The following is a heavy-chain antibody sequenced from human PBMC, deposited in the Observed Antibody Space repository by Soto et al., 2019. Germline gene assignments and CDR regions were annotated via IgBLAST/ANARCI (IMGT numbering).Heavy chain of an antibody. V-gene: IGHV4-31*03. CDR2: IYYSGST. D-gene: IGHD2-2*01. CDR3: ARSSTSANYFDY. CDR1: GGSISSGGYY. J-gene: IGHJ4*02. Sequence: SETLSLTCTVSGGSISSGGYYWSWIRQHPGKGLEWIGYIYYSGSTCYNPSLKSRVTISVDTSKNQFSLKLSSVTAADTAVYYCARSSTSANYFDYWGQGNLVTVSS.